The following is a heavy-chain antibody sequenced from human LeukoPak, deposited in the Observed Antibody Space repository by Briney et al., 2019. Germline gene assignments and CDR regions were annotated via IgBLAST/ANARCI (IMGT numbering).Heavy chain of an antibody. CDR1: GYSFSSYW. V-gene: IGHV5-51*01. D-gene: IGHD4-17*01. Sequence: HGESLKISCKGSGYSFSSYWIGWVRQMPGKGLEWMGIIYPGDSDTRYSPSFQGQVTISADKSISTAYLQWSSLKASDTAMYYCARLTVTTSGDYYYGMDVWGQGTTVTVSS. CDR3: ARLTVTTSGDYYYGMDV. CDR2: IYPGDSDT. J-gene: IGHJ6*02.